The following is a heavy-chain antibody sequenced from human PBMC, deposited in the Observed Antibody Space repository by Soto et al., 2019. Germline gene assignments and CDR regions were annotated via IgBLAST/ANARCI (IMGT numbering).Heavy chain of an antibody. J-gene: IGHJ4*02. CDR3: ARDFHYGNTWNYLDY. CDR1: GFSFSSYA. CDR2: ISDDGSNK. D-gene: IGHD1-20*01. V-gene: IGHV3-30-3*01. Sequence: QVQLVESGGGVDQPGRSLRLSCAASGFSFSSYAMHWVRQAPGKGLEWVAVISDDGSNKYYADSVKGRFTISRDNSKNTLYLQMNSLRAEDTAVYYCARDFHYGNTWNYLDYWGQGTLVTVSS.